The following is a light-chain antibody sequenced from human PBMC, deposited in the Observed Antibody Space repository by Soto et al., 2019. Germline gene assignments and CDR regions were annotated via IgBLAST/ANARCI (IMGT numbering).Light chain of an antibody. Sequence: QSVLTQPPSVSGAPGQRVTISCTGSSSNIGAGYDVHWYQQLPGTAPKLLIYGNNNRPSGVPDRFSGSKSGTSASLAITGIQAEDEADYSCQSYDSSLSGSVFGGGTKLAVL. J-gene: IGLJ2*01. V-gene: IGLV1-40*01. CDR3: QSYDSSLSGSV. CDR2: GNN. CDR1: SSNIGAGYD.